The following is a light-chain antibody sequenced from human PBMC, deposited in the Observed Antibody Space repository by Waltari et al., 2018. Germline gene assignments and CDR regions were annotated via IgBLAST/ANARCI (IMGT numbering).Light chain of an antibody. CDR3: MIWHGSAAV. Sequence: QAVLTQPSSLSATPGASASLTCTLRSGINVGTYRIYWYQQKPGSPPQYLLRYKSDSDKQRVSGVPSRFCGSKYVSANAGILLISGRQSEDEADYYCMIWHGSAAVVGGGTQLTVL. V-gene: IGLV5-45*03. J-gene: IGLJ7*01. CDR1: SGINVGTYR. CDR2: YKSDSDK.